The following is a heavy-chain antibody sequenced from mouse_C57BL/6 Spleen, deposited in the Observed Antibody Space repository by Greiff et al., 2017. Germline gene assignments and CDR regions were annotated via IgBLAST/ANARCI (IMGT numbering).Heavy chain of an antibody. Sequence: QVHVKQPGAELVMPGASVKLSCKASGYTFTSYWMHWVKQRPGQGLEWIGEIDPSDSYTNYNQKFKGKSTLTVDQSSSTAYMQLSSLTSEDSAVYYCARRYGSSYYAMDYWGQGTSVTVSS. CDR3: ARRYGSSYYAMDY. D-gene: IGHD1-1*01. J-gene: IGHJ4*01. V-gene: IGHV1-69*01. CDR1: GYTFTSYW. CDR2: IDPSDSYT.